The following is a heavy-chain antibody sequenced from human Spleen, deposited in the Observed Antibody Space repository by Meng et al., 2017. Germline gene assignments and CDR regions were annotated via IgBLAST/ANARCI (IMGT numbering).Heavy chain of an antibody. J-gene: IGHJ3*02. V-gene: IGHV3-15*01. D-gene: IGHD2-2*02. CDR3: TIYTRGHI. CDR2: INSNSDGGTT. Sequence: GESLKISCVASGFRVTDAWMSWVRQAPGKGLEWVGRINSNSDGGTTDYAAPVKGRFTISRDDSKNTLYLQMNSLITEDTAVYYCTIYTRGHIWGQGTMVTVSS. CDR1: GFRVTDAW.